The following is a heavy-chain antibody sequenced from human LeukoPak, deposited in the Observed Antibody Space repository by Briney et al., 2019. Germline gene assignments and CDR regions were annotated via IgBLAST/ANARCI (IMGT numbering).Heavy chain of an antibody. J-gene: IGHJ6*02. V-gene: IGHV5-51*01. Sequence: GESLKISCKGSGYRFTSYWIGWVRQMPGKGLEWMGIIYPGDSDTRYSPSFQGQVTISADKSISTAYLQWSSLKASDTAMYYCASMGSSSYYYYGMDVWGQGTTVTVSS. D-gene: IGHD6-6*01. CDR1: GYRFTSYW. CDR3: ASMGSSSYYYYGMDV. CDR2: IYPGDSDT.